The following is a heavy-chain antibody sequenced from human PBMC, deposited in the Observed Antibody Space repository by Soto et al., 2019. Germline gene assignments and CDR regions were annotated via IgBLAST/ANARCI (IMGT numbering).Heavy chain of an antibody. Sequence: GGSLRLSCAASGFTFTNYRIHWVRQAPGKGLVWVARINSDGTRINYADSVKGRFTISRDNAKNTLYLQMNSLRAEDTAVYYCARAYSYGPVSYYYYGMDVWGQGTKVTVSS. D-gene: IGHD5-18*01. J-gene: IGHJ6*02. CDR2: INSDGTRI. CDR1: GFTFTNYR. CDR3: ARAYSYGPVSYYYYGMDV. V-gene: IGHV3-74*01.